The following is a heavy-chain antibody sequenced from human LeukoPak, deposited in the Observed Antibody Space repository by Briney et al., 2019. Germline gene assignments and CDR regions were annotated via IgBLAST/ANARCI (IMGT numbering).Heavy chain of an antibody. CDR2: IYSDNT. CDR3: ARRGASTGGFDI. CDR1: GFTVSSNT. V-gene: IGHV3-53*01. Sequence: GGSLRLSCTVSGFTVSSNTMSWVRQAPGKGLEWVSFIYSDNTHYSDSVKGRFTISRDNAKNTLYLQMNSLRAEDTAVYYCARRGASTGGFDIWGQATIVTISS. D-gene: IGHD2-8*02. J-gene: IGHJ3*02.